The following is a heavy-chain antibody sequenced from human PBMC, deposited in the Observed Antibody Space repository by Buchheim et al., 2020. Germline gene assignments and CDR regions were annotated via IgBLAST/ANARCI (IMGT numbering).Heavy chain of an antibody. CDR2: IYYSGST. CDR1: GGSISSGGYY. V-gene: IGHV4-31*03. CDR3: ARGRLRAAAMRSARDNWFDP. Sequence: QVQLQESGPGLVKPSQTLSLTCTVSGGSISSGGYYWSWIRQHPGKGLEWIGYIYYSGSTYSNPSLKSRVTISVDTSKNQFSLKLSSVTAADTAVYYCARGRLRAAAMRSARDNWFDPWGQGTL. J-gene: IGHJ5*02. D-gene: IGHD2-2*01.